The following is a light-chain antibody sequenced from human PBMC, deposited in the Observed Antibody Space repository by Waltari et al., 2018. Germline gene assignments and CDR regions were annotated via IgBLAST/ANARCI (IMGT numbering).Light chain of an antibody. CDR3: QQYNNLPRP. CDR2: GAS. V-gene: IGKV3-15*01. Sequence: EIVMTQSPATLSVSPGERATLSCRASQSVSSNLAWYQQKPGQAPRLLIYGASTRATGIPARFSGSGSGTEFTLTISSMQSEDFAVYYCQQYNNLPRPFGQGTKVEIK. CDR1: QSVSSN. J-gene: IGKJ1*01.